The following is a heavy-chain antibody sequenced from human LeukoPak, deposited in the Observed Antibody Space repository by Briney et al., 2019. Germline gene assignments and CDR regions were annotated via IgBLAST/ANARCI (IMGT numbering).Heavy chain of an antibody. CDR2: INPNSGGT. D-gene: IGHD3-3*01. V-gene: IGHV1-2*02. CDR3: ARAPPAITIFGVVGNWFDP. J-gene: IGHJ5*02. CDR1: GYTVTGYY. Sequence: ASVKVSCKASGYTVTGYYMHWVRQAPGQGLGWMGWINPNSGGTNYAQKFQGRVTMTRDTSISTAYMELSRLRSDDTAVYYCARAPPAITIFGVVGNWFDPWGQGTLVTVSS.